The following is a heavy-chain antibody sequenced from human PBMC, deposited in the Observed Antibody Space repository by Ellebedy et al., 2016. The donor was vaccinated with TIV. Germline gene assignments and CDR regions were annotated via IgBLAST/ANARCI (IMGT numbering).Heavy chain of an antibody. CDR2: IYQDGSDE. Sequence: PGGSLRLSCAASGFSFRSYWMSWVRQAPGKGLEWVANIYQDGSDEYYVDSVKGRFTISRDNDNKALFLQINSLKVEDTAVYYCARRGSYGDYAVQINNWFDSWGQGTLVTVFS. J-gene: IGHJ5*01. V-gene: IGHV3-7*01. D-gene: IGHD4-17*01. CDR3: ARRGSYGDYAVQINNWFDS. CDR1: GFSFRSYW.